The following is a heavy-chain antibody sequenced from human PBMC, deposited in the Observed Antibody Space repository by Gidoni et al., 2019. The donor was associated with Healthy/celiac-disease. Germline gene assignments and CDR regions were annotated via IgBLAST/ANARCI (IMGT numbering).Heavy chain of an antibody. D-gene: IGHD3-10*01. CDR2: INPNSGGT. CDR1: GYTITGYY. J-gene: IGHJ6*02. V-gene: IGHV1-2*04. Sequence: QVKLVQSGAEAKKPGASVKVSCKASGYTITGYYMHWVRPAPGQGLEWMGWINPNSGGTNYAQKFQGWVTMTRDTSISTAYMELSRLRSDDTAVYYCARDLRSYYYGSGSYYTEDYYYYGMDVWGQGTTVTVSS. CDR3: ARDLRSYYYGSGSYYTEDYYYYGMDV.